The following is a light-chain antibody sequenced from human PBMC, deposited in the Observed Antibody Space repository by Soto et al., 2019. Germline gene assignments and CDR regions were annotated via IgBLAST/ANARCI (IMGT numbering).Light chain of an antibody. Sequence: SLLSQTPSLSWSSRHPVTISCSGPSNDLGSYNRVSWYQQPPGTAPKLMIYEVNTRPSGVPDRFSGSKSGNTASLTITGLQAEDEADYYCSSYTSSSTYVFGTGTKVNVL. CDR1: SNDLGSYNR. CDR3: SSYTSSSTYV. V-gene: IGLV2-18*02. J-gene: IGLJ1*01. CDR2: EVN.